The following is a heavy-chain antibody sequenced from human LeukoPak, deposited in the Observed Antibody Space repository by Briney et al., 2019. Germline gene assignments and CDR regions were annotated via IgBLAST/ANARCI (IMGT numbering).Heavy chain of an antibody. J-gene: IGHJ5*02. Sequence: PGGSLRLSCAASGFTFSNYAMNWVRQAPGKGLEWVSGISGSGGSTYYADSVKGRFTISRDNSKNTLNLQMISLRAEDTAVYYCAKDRYSNYGNWFDPWGQGTLVTVFS. CDR1: GFTFSNYA. V-gene: IGHV3-23*01. CDR3: AKDRYSNYGNWFDP. D-gene: IGHD4-11*01. CDR2: ISGSGGST.